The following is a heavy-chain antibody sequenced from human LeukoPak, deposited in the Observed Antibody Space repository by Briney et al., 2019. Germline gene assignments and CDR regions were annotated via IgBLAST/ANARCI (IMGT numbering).Heavy chain of an antibody. D-gene: IGHD6-19*01. J-gene: IGHJ4*02. V-gene: IGHV3-7*05. Sequence: QPGGTLSLPCAASGFTFPTYWQSCVRQAPGQGLASVANIKQDGSERYYVDSVKCRFTTSRNNAKNSLYLQINSLRAEDTAVYYCARVKWLAFDYCGQGTLVTVSS. CDR1: GFTFPTYW. CDR3: ARVKWLAFDY. CDR2: IKQDGSER.